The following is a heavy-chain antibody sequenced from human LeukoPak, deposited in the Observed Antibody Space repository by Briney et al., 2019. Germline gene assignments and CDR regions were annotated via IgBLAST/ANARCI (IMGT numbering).Heavy chain of an antibody. D-gene: IGHD2-21*02. J-gene: IGHJ4*02. Sequence: SETLSLTCAVSNYSISNGYYWGWIRQPPGKGLEWIGSIYHSGNTYYNPSLKSRVTISVDTSKNQFSLKLRSVTAADTAVCYCAREVVTASTPDYWGQGTLVTVSS. CDR2: IYHSGNT. V-gene: IGHV4-38-2*02. CDR1: NYSISNGYY. CDR3: AREVVTASTPDY.